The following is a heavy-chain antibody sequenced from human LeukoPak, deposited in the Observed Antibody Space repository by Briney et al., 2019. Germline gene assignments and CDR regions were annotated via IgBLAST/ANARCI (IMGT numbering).Heavy chain of an antibody. D-gene: IGHD3-10*01. Sequence: PGGSLRLSCAASGLTFSSYGMHWVRQAPSKGLEWVGVISFDGSYKYYADSVKGRFTISRDNSKNTVYLQINSLRAEDTAVYYCAREMGSVYFDYWGQGTLVTVSS. CDR1: GLTFSSYG. CDR2: ISFDGSYK. V-gene: IGHV3-30*03. CDR3: AREMGSVYFDY. J-gene: IGHJ4*02.